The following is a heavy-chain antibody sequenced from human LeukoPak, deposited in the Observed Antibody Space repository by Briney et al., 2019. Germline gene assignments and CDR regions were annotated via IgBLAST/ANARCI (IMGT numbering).Heavy chain of an antibody. CDR3: ARLLGDYYDSSGYEGFFDY. D-gene: IGHD3-22*01. J-gene: IGHJ4*02. V-gene: IGHV5-51*01. Sequence: GESLKISCKGSGYSFTSYWIGWVRQMPGKGLEWMGIIYPGDSDTRYSPSFQGQVTISADKSISTAYLQWSSLKASDAAMYYCARLLGDYYDSSGYEGFFDYWGQGTLVTVSS. CDR2: IYPGDSDT. CDR1: GYSFTSYW.